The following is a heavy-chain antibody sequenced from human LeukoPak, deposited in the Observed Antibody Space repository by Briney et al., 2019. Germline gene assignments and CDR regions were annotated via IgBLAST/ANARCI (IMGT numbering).Heavy chain of an antibody. Sequence: ASVKVSCKASGYTFTGYYMHWVRQAPGQGLEWMGWISAYNGNTNYAQKLQGRVTMTTDTSTSTAYMELRSLRSDDTAVYYCARDVDCSSTSCYNYPPIYYYYGMDVWGQGTTVTVSS. CDR1: GYTFTGYY. J-gene: IGHJ6*02. CDR2: ISAYNGNT. D-gene: IGHD2-2*02. CDR3: ARDVDCSSTSCYNYPPIYYYYGMDV. V-gene: IGHV1-18*04.